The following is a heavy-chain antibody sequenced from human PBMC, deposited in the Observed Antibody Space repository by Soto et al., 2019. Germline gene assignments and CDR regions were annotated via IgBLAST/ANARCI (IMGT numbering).Heavy chain of an antibody. D-gene: IGHD6-6*01. Sequence: PSETLSLTCTVSGGSISSYYWSWIRQPPGKGLEWIGDIYYSGSTNYNPSVKSRVTISVATSKNQFSLKLSSVTAADTAVYYCARDRLGDSSSFDYWGQGTLVTVSS. CDR1: GGSISSYY. CDR3: ARDRLGDSSSFDY. CDR2: IYYSGST. J-gene: IGHJ4*02. V-gene: IGHV4-59*01.